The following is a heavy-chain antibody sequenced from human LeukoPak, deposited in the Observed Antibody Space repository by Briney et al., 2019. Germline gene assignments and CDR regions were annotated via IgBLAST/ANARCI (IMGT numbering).Heavy chain of an antibody. CDR1: GFTFSSYA. V-gene: IGHV3-23*01. J-gene: IGHJ4*02. Sequence: GGSLRLSCAASGFTFSSYAMSWVRQAPGKGLEWVSGISGSGGSTHYADPVKGRFTISRDNSKNTLYLQMNSLRAEDTAVYYCARGLHFRVYDSSDYYPYWGQGTLVTVSS. D-gene: IGHD3-22*01. CDR3: ARGLHFRVYDSSDYYPY. CDR2: ISGSGGST.